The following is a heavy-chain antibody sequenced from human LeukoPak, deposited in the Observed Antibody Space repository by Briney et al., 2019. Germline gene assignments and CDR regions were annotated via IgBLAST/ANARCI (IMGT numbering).Heavy chain of an antibody. V-gene: IGHV1-2*02. D-gene: IGHD2-2*01. CDR1: GYTFTGYY. CDR2: INPNSGGT. Sequence: GASVKVSCKASGYTFTGYYMHWVRQAPGQGLEWMGWINPNSGGTNYAQEFQGRVTMTRDTSISTAYMELSRLRSDDTAVYYCARDNEVVVSFGYWGQGTLVTVSS. J-gene: IGHJ4*02. CDR3: ARDNEVVVSFGY.